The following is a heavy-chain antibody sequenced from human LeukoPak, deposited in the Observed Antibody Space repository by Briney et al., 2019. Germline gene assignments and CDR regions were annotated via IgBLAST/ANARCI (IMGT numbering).Heavy chain of an antibody. CDR1: GFTFSSYW. Sequence: GGSLRLSCAASGFTFSSYWMSWVRQAPGKGLEWVANIKQDGGEKYYVDSVKGRFTISRDNAKNSLYLQMNSLRAEDTAVYYCASNLIKVLHAFDIWGQGTMVTVSS. CDR2: IKQDGGEK. D-gene: IGHD1-1*01. CDR3: ASNLIKVLHAFDI. J-gene: IGHJ3*02. V-gene: IGHV3-7*01.